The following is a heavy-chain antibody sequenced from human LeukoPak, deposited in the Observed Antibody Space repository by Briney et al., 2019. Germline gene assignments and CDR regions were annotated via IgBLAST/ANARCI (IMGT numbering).Heavy chain of an antibody. CDR2: ISGSGGST. CDR3: AKGRLCSGGSCYPYYFDY. V-gene: IGHV3-23*01. CDR1: GFXFSSYA. D-gene: IGHD2-15*01. Sequence: PGGSLRLSCAASGFXFSSYAMSWVRQAPGKGLEWVSAISGSGGSTYYADSVKGRFTISRDNSKNTLYLQMNSLRAEDTAVYYCAKGRLCSGGSCYPYYFDYWGQGTLVTVSS. J-gene: IGHJ4*02.